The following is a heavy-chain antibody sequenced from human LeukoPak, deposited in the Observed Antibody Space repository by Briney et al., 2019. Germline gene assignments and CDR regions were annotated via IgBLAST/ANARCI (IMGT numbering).Heavy chain of an antibody. CDR3: ARVNGLRAFDI. V-gene: IGHV1-3*03. Sequence: ASVKVSCKASGYTFTSYAMHWVRQAPGQRLEWMGWINAANGNTKYSQELQGRVTITRDTSASTAYMELSSLRSEDMAVYYCARVNGLRAFDIWGQGTMVTVSS. CDR1: GYTFTSYA. J-gene: IGHJ3*02. D-gene: IGHD2-8*01. CDR2: INAANGNT.